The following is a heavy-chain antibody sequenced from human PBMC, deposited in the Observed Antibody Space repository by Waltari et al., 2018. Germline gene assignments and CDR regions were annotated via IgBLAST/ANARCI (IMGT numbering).Heavy chain of an antibody. D-gene: IGHD3-16*01. J-gene: IGHJ4*02. CDR2: IYSGGST. CDR3: ARDVLGVDY. Sequence: EVQLVESGGGLIQPGGSLRLSCAASGFTVSSNYMSWVRQAPGKGLEWVAVIYSGGSTDDAESVKGRFTISRDNSKNTLYLQMNSLRAEDTAVYYCARDVLGVDYWGQGTLVTVSS. CDR1: GFTVSSNY. V-gene: IGHV3-53*01.